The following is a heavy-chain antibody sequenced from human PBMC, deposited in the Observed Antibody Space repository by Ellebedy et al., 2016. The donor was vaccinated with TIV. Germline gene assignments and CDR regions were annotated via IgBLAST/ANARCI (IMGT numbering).Heavy chain of an antibody. V-gene: IGHV4-59*11. D-gene: IGHD6-13*01. CDR3: ARVAITAAVGGGYFDL. CDR2: IYYTGSA. Sequence: MPSETLSLTCTVSGGSLTNHFWGWIRQPPGKGLEWIASIYYTGSANYSPSLKSRVTISVDTSKNQISLTLMTSVSAADTAVYYCARVAITAAVGGGYFDLWGRGTLVTVSS. J-gene: IGHJ2*01. CDR1: GGSLTNHF.